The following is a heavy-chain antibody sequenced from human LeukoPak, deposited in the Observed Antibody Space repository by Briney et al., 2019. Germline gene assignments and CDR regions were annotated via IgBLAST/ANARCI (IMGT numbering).Heavy chain of an antibody. CDR2: IYPGDSDT. D-gene: IGHD6-6*01. CDR3: ARHSTSHSSDAFDI. J-gene: IGHJ3*02. CDR1: GYSFTSYW. V-gene: IGHV5-51*01. Sequence: GESLKISCKGSGYSFTSYWIGWVRQMPGKGLEWMGIIYPGDSDTRYSPSFQGQVTISADKSSSTAYLQWSSLKASDTAIYYCARHSTSHSSDAFDIWGQGTLVIVSS.